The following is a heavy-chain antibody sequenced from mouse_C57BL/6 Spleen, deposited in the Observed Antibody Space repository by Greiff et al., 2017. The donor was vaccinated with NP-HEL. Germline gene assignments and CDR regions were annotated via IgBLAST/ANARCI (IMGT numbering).Heavy chain of an antibody. CDR1: GYSFTGYY. CDR2: INPSTGGT. CDR3: ARRAYYYGSSYYFDY. Sequence: VQLKESGPELVKPGASVKISCKASGYSFTGYYMNWVKQSPEKSLEWIGEINPSTGGTTYNPKFTAHATLTVDKSSSTAYMQLKSLTSEDSAVYYCARRAYYYGSSYYFDYWGQGTTLTVSS. J-gene: IGHJ2*01. V-gene: IGHV1-42*01. D-gene: IGHD1-1*01.